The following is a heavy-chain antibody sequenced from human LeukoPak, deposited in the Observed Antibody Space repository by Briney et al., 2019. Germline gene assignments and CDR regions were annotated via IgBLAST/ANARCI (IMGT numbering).Heavy chain of an antibody. CDR1: GGTFSSYA. CDR2: IISIFGTA. J-gene: IGHJ4*02. V-gene: IGHV1-69*01. CDR3: ASSDPLAYYFDY. Sequence: SVKVSCKASGGTFSSYAISWVRQAPGQGLEWMGGIISIFGTANYAQKFQGRVTITADESTSTAYLELSSLRSEDTAVYYCASSDPLAYYFDYWGQGTLVTVSS.